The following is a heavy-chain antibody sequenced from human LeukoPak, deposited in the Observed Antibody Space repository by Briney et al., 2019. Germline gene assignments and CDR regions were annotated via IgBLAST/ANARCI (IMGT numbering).Heavy chain of an antibody. Sequence: GGSLRLSCAASGFTFSSYAMSWVRQAPGKGLEWVSAISGSGDSTYYADSVKGRFTISRDNSKNTLYLQMNSLRAEDTAVYYCARDRRGATSSFDYWGQGTLVTVSS. CDR1: GFTFSSYA. D-gene: IGHD1-26*01. CDR2: ISGSGDST. V-gene: IGHV3-23*01. CDR3: ARDRRGATSSFDY. J-gene: IGHJ4*02.